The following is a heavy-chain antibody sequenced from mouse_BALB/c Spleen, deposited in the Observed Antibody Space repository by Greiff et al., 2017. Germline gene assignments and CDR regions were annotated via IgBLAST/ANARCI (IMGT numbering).Heavy chain of an antibody. J-gene: IGHJ4*01. CDR1: GFTFSSFG. D-gene: IGHD2-10*01. CDR3: AREAYYGNYGGAMDY. CDR2: ISSGSSTI. V-gene: IGHV5-17*02. Sequence: EVNVVESGGGLVQPGGSRKLSCAASGFTFSSFGMHWVRQAPEKGLEWVAYISSGSSTIYYADTVKGRFTISRDNPKNTLFLQMTSLRSEDTAMYYCAREAYYGNYGGAMDYWGQGTSVTVSS.